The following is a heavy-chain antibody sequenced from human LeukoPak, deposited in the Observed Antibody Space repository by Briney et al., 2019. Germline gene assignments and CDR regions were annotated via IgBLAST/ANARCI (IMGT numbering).Heavy chain of an antibody. Sequence: PGGSLRLSCAASGSTFSTYEMYWVRQAPGKGLEYVSVISSDGVSTYYANSVKGRFTISRDNSKNTLYLQMGSLRPEDMAVYYCAREDDYTSGWTSFDYWGQGTLVTVSS. D-gene: IGHD6-19*01. V-gene: IGHV3-64*01. J-gene: IGHJ4*02. CDR2: ISSDGVST. CDR1: GSTFSTYE. CDR3: AREDDYTSGWTSFDY.